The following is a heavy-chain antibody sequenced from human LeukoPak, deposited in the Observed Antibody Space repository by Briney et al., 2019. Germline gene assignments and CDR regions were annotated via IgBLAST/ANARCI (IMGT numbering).Heavy chain of an antibody. Sequence: SETLSLTCTVPGGSISSYYWSWIRQPPGKGLEWIGCIHYSGSTNYNPSLKSRVTISVDTSKNQFSLKLSSVTAADTAVYYCARVRDRSSYFYDLDYWGQGTLVTVSS. CDR1: GGSISSYY. CDR2: IHYSGST. D-gene: IGHD3-22*01. CDR3: ARVRDRSSYFYDLDY. J-gene: IGHJ4*02. V-gene: IGHV4-59*01.